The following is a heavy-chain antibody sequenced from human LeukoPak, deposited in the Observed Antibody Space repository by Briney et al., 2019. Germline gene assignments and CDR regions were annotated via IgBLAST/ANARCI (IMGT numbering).Heavy chain of an antibody. D-gene: IGHD2-21*02. CDR2: IIPIFGTA. V-gene: IGHV1-69*13. J-gene: IGHJ3*02. CDR3: ARDRGGHIVVVTAIRDDAFDI. CDR1: GGTFSSCA. Sequence: ASVKVSCKASGGTFSSCAISWVRQAPGQGLEWMGGIIPIFGTANYAQKFQGRVTITADESTSTAYMELSSLRSEDTAVYYCARDRGGHIVVVTAIRDDAFDIWGQGTMVTVSS.